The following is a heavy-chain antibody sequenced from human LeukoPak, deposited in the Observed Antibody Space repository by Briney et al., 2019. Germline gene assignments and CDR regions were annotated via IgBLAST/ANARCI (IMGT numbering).Heavy chain of an antibody. D-gene: IGHD6-19*01. V-gene: IGHV4-38-2*01. CDR1: GYSISSGYY. J-gene: IGHJ5*02. CDR3: ARFSSGWYNYWFDP. CDR2: IYHSGST. Sequence: PSETRSLTCAVSGYSISSGYYWGWIRQPPGKGVEWIGSIYHSGSTYYNPSLKSRVTISVDTSKNQFSLKLSSVTAADTAVYYCARFSSGWYNYWFDPWGQGTLVTVSS.